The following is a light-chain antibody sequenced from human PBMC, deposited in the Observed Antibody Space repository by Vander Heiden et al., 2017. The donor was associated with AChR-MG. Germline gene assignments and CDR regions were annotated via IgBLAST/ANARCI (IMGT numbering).Light chain of an antibody. V-gene: IGKV3-15*01. CDR3: QQDNNWPRT. Sequence: EIVMTQSPATLSVSPGERATLSCRASQGVSSNLAWYQQKPGQAPRLLIYAASTRATGIPARFSGSGSGTEFTLTISSLQSEDFAVYYCQQDNNWPRTFGQGTKVEIK. CDR2: AAS. J-gene: IGKJ1*01. CDR1: QGVSSN.